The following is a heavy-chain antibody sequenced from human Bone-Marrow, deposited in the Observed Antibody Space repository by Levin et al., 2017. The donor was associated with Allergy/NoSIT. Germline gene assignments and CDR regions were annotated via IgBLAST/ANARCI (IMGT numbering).Heavy chain of an antibody. CDR1: GFTFSSYW. Sequence: GESLKISCAASGFTFSSYWMSWVRQAPGKGLEWVANIKQDGSEKYYVDSVKGRFTISRDNAKNSLYLQMNSLRAEDTAVYYCVRLRRDYFDYWGQGTLVTVSS. CDR3: VRLRRDYFDY. V-gene: IGHV3-7*01. CDR2: IKQDGSEK. J-gene: IGHJ4*02.